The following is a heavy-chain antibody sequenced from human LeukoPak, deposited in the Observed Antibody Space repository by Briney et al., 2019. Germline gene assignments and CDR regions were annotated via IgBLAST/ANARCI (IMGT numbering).Heavy chain of an antibody. J-gene: IGHJ4*02. D-gene: IGHD2-2*01. Sequence: PGESLKISCRGSGYSFNTYWIGWVRQMPGKGLEWMGIIYPGDSVTRYSPSFQGQVTMSADKSINTAYLQWSSLKASDTAMYYCARRQGCSSTSCPPDYWGQGTLVTVSS. CDR2: IYPGDSVT. CDR1: GYSFNTYW. CDR3: ARRQGCSSTSCPPDY. V-gene: IGHV5-51*01.